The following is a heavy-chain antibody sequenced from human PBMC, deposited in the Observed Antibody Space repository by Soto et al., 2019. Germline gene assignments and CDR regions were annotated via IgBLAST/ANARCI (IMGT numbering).Heavy chain of an antibody. J-gene: IGHJ6*02. CDR3: ARSKPTAVAGSGGYYGMDV. D-gene: IGHD6-19*01. CDR2: INAGNGNT. Sequence: ASVKVSCKASGYTFTSYAMHWVRQAPGQRLEWMGWINAGNGNTKYSQKFQCRVTITRETSASTAYMELSSLRSEDKVVYYCARSKPTAVAGSGGYYGMDVWGQGTTVTVSS. CDR1: GYTFTSYA. V-gene: IGHV1-3*01.